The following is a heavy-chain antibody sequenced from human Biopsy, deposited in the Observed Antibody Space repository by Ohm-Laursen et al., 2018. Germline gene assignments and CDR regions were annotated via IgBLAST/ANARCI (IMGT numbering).Heavy chain of an antibody. CDR3: ARAPPLIRGVVESWFDP. Sequence: SETLSLTCTVSGGYISHYYWTWIRQPAGQGLEWIGRIYITGETDYNPSLKSRVTMSVDSSKNQFSLKLKPVTAADTAIYYCARAPPLIRGVVESWFDPWGQGILVTVSS. CDR2: IYITGET. CDR1: GGYISHYY. J-gene: IGHJ5*02. D-gene: IGHD3-10*01. V-gene: IGHV4-4*07.